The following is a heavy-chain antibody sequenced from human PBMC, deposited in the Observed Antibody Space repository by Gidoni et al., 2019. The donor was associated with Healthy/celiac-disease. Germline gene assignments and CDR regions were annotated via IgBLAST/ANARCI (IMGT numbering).Heavy chain of an antibody. J-gene: IGHJ2*01. CDR2: IYTSGST. D-gene: IGHD4-17*01. CDR1: GGSISRGSYY. Sequence: QVQLQESGPGLVKPSQTLSLTCPVPGGSISRGSYYCGWIRQPAGKGLEWIGRIYTSGSTNYNPSLKSRVTISVDTSKNQFSLKLSSVTAADTAVYYCARDYGDYVWYFDLWGRGTLVTVSS. CDR3: ARDYGDYVWYFDL. V-gene: IGHV4-61*02.